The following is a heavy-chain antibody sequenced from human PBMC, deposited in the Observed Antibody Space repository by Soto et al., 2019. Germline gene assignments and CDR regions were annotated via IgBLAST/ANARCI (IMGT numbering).Heavy chain of an antibody. Sequence: QVQLVQSGVEVKKPGSSVKVSCKASGGSFSTYGISWVRQAPGQGLEWMGGFIPVFTTAKYAQKFQGRVSITADESTDTAYMELSSLRSEDTAVYFCARDGVDVSRTTVRHGALDIWGQGTVVTVSS. J-gene: IGHJ3*02. D-gene: IGHD4-17*01. CDR2: FIPVFTTA. V-gene: IGHV1-69*01. CDR3: ARDGVDVSRTTVRHGALDI. CDR1: GGSFSTYG.